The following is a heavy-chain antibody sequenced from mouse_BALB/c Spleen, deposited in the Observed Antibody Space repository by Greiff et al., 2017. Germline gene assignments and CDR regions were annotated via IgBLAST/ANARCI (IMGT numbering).Heavy chain of an antibody. D-gene: IGHD1-1*01. CDR2: INPYNGAT. CDR3: ARYDYYGSSSFAY. Sequence: VQLQQSGPELVKPGASVKISCKASGYSFTGYYMHWVKQSHVKSLEWIGRINPYNGATSYNQNFKDKASLTVDKSSSTAYMELHSLTSEDSAVYYCARYDYYGSSSFAYWGQGTLVTVSA. V-gene: IGHV1-31*01. CDR1: GYSFTGYY. J-gene: IGHJ3*01.